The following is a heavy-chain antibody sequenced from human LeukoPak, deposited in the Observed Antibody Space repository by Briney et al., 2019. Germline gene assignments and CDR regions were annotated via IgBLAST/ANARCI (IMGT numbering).Heavy chain of an antibody. CDR1: GFTVSSNY. CDR2: IYSGGST. Sequence: PGGSLRLSCAASGFTVSSNYMSWVRQAPGKGLEWVSVIYSGGSTYYADSVKGRFTISRDNSKNTLYLQMNSLRAGDTAVYYCARDFNGNGDAAFDIWGQGTMVTVSS. D-gene: IGHD1-20*01. CDR3: ARDFNGNGDAAFDI. J-gene: IGHJ3*02. V-gene: IGHV3-66*02.